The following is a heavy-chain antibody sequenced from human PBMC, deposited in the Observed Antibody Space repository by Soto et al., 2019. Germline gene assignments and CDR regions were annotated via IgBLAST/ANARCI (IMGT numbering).Heavy chain of an antibody. D-gene: IGHD6-13*01. Sequence: EVQLVESGGGLVKRGGSLRLSCAASGFTFSSYSMNWVRQAPGKGLEWVSSISSSSSYIYYADSVKGRFTISRDNAKNSLYLQMNSLRAEDTAVYYCARVHSSSPPRWGQGTLVTVSS. CDR3: ARVHSSSPPR. CDR2: ISSSSSYI. V-gene: IGHV3-21*01. J-gene: IGHJ4*02. CDR1: GFTFSSYS.